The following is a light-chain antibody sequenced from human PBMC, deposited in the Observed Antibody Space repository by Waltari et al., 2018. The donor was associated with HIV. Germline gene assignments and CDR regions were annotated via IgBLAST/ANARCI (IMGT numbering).Light chain of an antibody. Sequence: QSVLTQPPSVSATPGPRVTIPCSGSGPNVGSTAVDWYQQLPGTAPKLLIYDNNQRPSGVPARFSGSTSGTSASLAISGLQSEDEADYYCAAWDDSLNGRVFGGGTKLTVL. CDR3: AAWDDSLNGRV. CDR2: DNN. CDR1: GPNVGSTA. J-gene: IGLJ3*02. V-gene: IGLV1-44*01.